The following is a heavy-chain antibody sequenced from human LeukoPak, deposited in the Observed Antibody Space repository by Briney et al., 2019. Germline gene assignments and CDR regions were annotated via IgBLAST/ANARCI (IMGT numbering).Heavy chain of an antibody. D-gene: IGHD6-19*01. V-gene: IGHV3-21*01. CDR3: ARPAVAGLRAGGYDY. Sequence: GGSLRLSCAASGFTFSSYSMNWVRQAPGKGLEWVSSISSSSNYIYYADSVKGRFTISRDNAKSTLYLQMNSLRVEDTAVYYCARPAVAGLRAGGYDYWGQGTLVTVSS. CDR1: GFTFSSYS. J-gene: IGHJ4*02. CDR2: ISSSSNYI.